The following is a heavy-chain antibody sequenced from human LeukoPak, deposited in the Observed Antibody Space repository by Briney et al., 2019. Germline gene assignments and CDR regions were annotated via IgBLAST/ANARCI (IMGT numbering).Heavy chain of an antibody. Sequence: GGSLRLSCTASAFTFSDYWMTWGRQAPGKGPEWVANIKQDGSQRYYVDSVRGRFTISRDNAKNSLFLQMNGLRAEDTAVYYCARRGGSSSRRSPIDYWGQGTLVTVSS. V-gene: IGHV3-7*01. J-gene: IGHJ4*02. CDR2: IKQDGSQR. D-gene: IGHD6-6*01. CDR1: AFTFSDYW. CDR3: ARRGGSSSRRSPIDY.